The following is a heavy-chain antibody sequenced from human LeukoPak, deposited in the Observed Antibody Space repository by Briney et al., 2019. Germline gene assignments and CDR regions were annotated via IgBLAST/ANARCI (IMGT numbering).Heavy chain of an antibody. CDR2: IYYSGST. Sequence: SETLSLTCTVSGASISSSSYYWGWIRQPPGKGLEWIGSIYYSGSTYYNPSLKSRVTISVDTSKNQISLKLNSVTAADTAVYYCARDRLLWFGELDSWGQGTLVIVSS. V-gene: IGHV4-39*07. CDR3: ARDRLLWFGELDS. D-gene: IGHD3-10*01. J-gene: IGHJ5*01. CDR1: GASISSSSYY.